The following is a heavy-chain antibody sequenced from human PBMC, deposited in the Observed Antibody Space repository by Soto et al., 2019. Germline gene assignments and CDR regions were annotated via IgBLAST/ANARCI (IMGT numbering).Heavy chain of an antibody. CDR1: GFTFSSYW. V-gene: IGHV3-7*01. CDR3: ARDDLDTAMGAYYYYGMDV. CDR2: IKQDGSEK. J-gene: IGHJ6*02. Sequence: LRLSCAASGFTFSSYWMSWVRQAPGKGLEWVANIKQDGSEKYYVDSVKGRFTISRDNAKNSLYLQMNSLRAEDTAVYYCARDDLDTAMGAYYYYGMDVWGQGTTVTVSS. D-gene: IGHD5-18*01.